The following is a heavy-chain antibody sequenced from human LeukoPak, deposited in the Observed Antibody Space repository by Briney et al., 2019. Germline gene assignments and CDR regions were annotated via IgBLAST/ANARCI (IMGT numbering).Heavy chain of an antibody. CDR2: INSGGSGT. CDR3: VKGRRLWFGESLDYFDY. Sequence: GGSLRLSCAASGFAFSSNWMHWVRQTPGKGLVWVSRINSGGSGTSYAASVKGRFTISRDNSKNTLYLQMSSLRAEDTAVYYCVKGRRLWFGESLDYFDYWGQGTLVTVSS. V-gene: IGHV3-74*01. J-gene: IGHJ4*02. D-gene: IGHD3-10*01. CDR1: GFAFSSNW.